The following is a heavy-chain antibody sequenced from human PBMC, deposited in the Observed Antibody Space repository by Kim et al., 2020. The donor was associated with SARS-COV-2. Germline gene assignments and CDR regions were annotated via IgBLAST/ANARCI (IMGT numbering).Heavy chain of an antibody. Sequence: SETLSLTCAVYGGSFSGYYWSWIRQPPGKGLEWIGEINHSGSTNYNPSLKSRVTISVDTSKNQFSLKLSSVTAADTAVYYCVRPDYGGKTPRGGYYYGMDVWGQGTTVTVSS. J-gene: IGHJ6*02. V-gene: IGHV4-34*01. CDR3: VRPDYGGKTPRGGYYYGMDV. D-gene: IGHD4-17*01. CDR1: GGSFSGYY. CDR2: INHSGST.